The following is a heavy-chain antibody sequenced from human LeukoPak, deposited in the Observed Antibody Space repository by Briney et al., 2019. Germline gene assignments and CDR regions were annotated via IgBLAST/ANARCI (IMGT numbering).Heavy chain of an antibody. CDR3: ARGGGYYDILTGSSFDY. CDR1: GGSFSGYY. CDR2: INHSGST. Sequence: SETLSLTCAVYGGSFSGYYWSWIRQPPGKGLEWIGEINHSGSTNYNPSLKSRVTISVDTSKNQFSLKLSSVTAADTAVYYCARGGGYYDILTGSSFDYWGQGTLVTDSS. J-gene: IGHJ4*02. V-gene: IGHV4-34*01. D-gene: IGHD3-9*01.